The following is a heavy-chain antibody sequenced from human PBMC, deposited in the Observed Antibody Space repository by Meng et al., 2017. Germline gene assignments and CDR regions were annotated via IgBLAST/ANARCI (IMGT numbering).Heavy chain of an antibody. V-gene: IGHV1-46*01. CDR2: INPSGGST. D-gene: IGHD4-23*01. J-gene: IGHJ3*02. CDR1: GYTFTSYY. CDR3: ARDDYGGNSEGDAFDI. Sequence: ASVKVSCKASGYTFTSYYMHWVRQAPGQGLEWMGIINPSGGSTSYAQKFRGRVTMTRDTSTSTVYMELSSLRSEDTAVYYCARDDYGGNSEGDAFDIWSQGTMVTVS.